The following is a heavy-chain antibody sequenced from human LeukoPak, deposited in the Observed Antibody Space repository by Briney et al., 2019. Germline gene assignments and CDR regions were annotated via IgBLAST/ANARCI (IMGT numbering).Heavy chain of an antibody. Sequence: GGSLRLSCAASGFTFSSYAMHWGRQAPGKGLEWVSAISGSGGSTYYADSVKGRFTISRDNSKNTLYLQMNSLRAEDTAVYYCAKVPLGISGWYAEYFQHWGQGTLVTVSS. CDR1: GFTFSSYA. V-gene: IGHV3-23*01. CDR2: ISGSGGST. CDR3: AKVPLGISGWYAEYFQH. D-gene: IGHD6-19*01. J-gene: IGHJ1*01.